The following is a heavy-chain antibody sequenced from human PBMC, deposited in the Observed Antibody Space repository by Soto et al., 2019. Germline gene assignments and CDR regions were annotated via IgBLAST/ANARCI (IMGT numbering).Heavy chain of an antibody. D-gene: IGHD4-17*01. CDR1: GFTFSSYG. V-gene: IGHV3-30*18. Sequence: PGGSLRLSCAASGFTFSSYGMHWVRQAPGKGLEWVAVISYDGSNKYYADSVKGRFTISRDNSKDTLYLQMNSLRAEDTAVYYCAKDSNVMTTVTPYGMDVWGQGTTVTVSS. CDR3: AKDSNVMTTVTPYGMDV. J-gene: IGHJ6*02. CDR2: ISYDGSNK.